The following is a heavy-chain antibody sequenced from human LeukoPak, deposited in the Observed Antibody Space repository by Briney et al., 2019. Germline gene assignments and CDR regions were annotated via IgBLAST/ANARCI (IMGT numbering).Heavy chain of an antibody. CDR3: AREGLAGYNYVFDY. D-gene: IGHD5-24*01. J-gene: IGHJ4*02. CDR2: ISSSGSTI. Sequence: GGSLRLSCAASGFTFSDYYKSWIRQAPGKGLEWVSYISSSGSTIYYADSVKGRFTISRDNAKNSLYLQMNSLRAEDTAVYYCAREGLAGYNYVFDYWGQGTLVTVSS. CDR1: GFTFSDYY. V-gene: IGHV3-11*01.